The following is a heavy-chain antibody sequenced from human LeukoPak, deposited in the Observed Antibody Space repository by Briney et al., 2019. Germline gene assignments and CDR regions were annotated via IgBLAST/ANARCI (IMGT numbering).Heavy chain of an antibody. Sequence: PGGSLRLSCAASGFTFSTYWMHWVRQAPGKGLVWVSRIRSDGIATTYADSVKGRFTISRHIYKNTLYFQMNSLTAEDTAVYYCAGGGALDYWGQGTLVTVSS. CDR1: GFTFSTYW. CDR2: IRSDGIAT. V-gene: IGHV3-74*01. CDR3: AGGGALDY. J-gene: IGHJ4*02. D-gene: IGHD2-15*01.